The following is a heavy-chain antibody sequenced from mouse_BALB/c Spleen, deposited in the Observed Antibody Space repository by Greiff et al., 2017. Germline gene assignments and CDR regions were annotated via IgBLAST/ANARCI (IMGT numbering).Heavy chain of an antibody. J-gene: IGHJ4*01. CDR1: GFTFSSFG. CDR3: AYRCDEDYAMDY. V-gene: IGHV5-17*02. Sequence: EVKLVESGGGLVQPGGSRKLSCAASGFTFSSFGMHWVRQAPEKGLEWVAYISSGSSTIYYADTVKGRFTISRDNPKNTLFLQLTSLRSEDTAMYYCAYRCDEDYAMDYWGQGTSVTVSS. D-gene: IGHD2-14*01. CDR2: ISSGSSTI.